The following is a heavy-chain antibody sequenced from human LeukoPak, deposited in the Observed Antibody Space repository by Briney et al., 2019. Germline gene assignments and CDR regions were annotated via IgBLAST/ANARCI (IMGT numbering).Heavy chain of an antibody. Sequence: PGGSLRLSCAASGFTFSSYAMSWVRQAPGKGLEWVSAISGSGGSTYYADSVKGRFTISRDNSKNTLYLQMNSLRAEDTAVYYCASNCGYRTITMIVVVISKYFDYWGQGTLVTVSS. D-gene: IGHD3-22*01. CDR1: GFTFSSYA. CDR3: ASNCGYRTITMIVVVISKYFDY. J-gene: IGHJ4*02. CDR2: ISGSGGST. V-gene: IGHV3-23*01.